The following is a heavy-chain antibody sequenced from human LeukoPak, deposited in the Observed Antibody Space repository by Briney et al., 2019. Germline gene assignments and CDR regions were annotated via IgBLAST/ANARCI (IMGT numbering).Heavy chain of an antibody. D-gene: IGHD3-10*01. Sequence: GRSLRLSCAASGFTFSSYGMLWVRQAPGKGLEGVAVISYDGSNKYYADSVKGRFTISRDNSKNTLYLQMNSLRAEDTAVYYCVKVITMVRGVIKNYYGMDVWGKGTTVTVSS. J-gene: IGHJ6*04. CDR3: VKVITMVRGVIKNYYGMDV. CDR1: GFTFSSYG. V-gene: IGHV3-30*18. CDR2: ISYDGSNK.